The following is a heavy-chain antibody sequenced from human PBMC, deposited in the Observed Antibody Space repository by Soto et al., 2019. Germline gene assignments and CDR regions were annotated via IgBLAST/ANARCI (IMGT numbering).Heavy chain of an antibody. CDR2: ISAYNGNT. J-gene: IGHJ6*02. D-gene: IGHD3-16*02. V-gene: IGHV1-18*01. CDR1: GYTFTSYG. CDR3: ARIGYVLGSYRHPAGMDV. Sequence: GASVKVSCKASGYTFTSYGISWVRQAPGQGLEWMGWISAYNGNTNYAQKLQGRVTMTTDTSTSTAYMELRSLRSDDTAVYFFARIGYVLGSYRHPAGMDVWGQGTTVTVSS.